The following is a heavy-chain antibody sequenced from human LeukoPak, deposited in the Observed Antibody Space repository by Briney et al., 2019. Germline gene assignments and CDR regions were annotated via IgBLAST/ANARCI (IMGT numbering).Heavy chain of an antibody. CDR2: IKQDGSEK. CDR3: ARGGGGYSYGY. J-gene: IGHJ4*02. Sequence: GGSLRLSCAASGFTFSSYWMSWVRQAPGKGLEWVANIKQDGSEKYYVDSVKGRFTISRDNAKNTLYLQMNSLRAEDTAVYYCARGGGGYSYGYWGQGTLVTVSS. CDR1: GFTFSSYW. D-gene: IGHD5-18*01. V-gene: IGHV3-7*01.